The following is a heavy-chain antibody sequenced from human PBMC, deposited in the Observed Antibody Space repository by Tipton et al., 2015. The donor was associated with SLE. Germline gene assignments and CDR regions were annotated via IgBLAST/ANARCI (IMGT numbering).Heavy chain of an antibody. J-gene: IGHJ6*02. Sequence: LRLSCTVSGGSISSSSYYWGWIRQPPGKGLEWIGSIYYSGSTYYNPSLKSRVTISVDTSKNQFSLKLSSVTAADTAVYYCARDGATLFYSNYYYGMDVWGQGTTVTVSS. CDR1: GGSISSSSYY. CDR2: IYYSGST. CDR3: ARDGATLFYSNYYYGMDV. D-gene: IGHD4-11*01. V-gene: IGHV4-39*07.